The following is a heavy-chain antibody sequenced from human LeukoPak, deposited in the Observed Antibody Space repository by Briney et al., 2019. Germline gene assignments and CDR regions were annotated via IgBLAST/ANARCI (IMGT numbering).Heavy chain of an antibody. Sequence: ASVKVSCKASGGTFSSYAISWVRQAPGQGLEWMGGIIPIFGTANYAQKFQGRVTITADESTSTAYMELSSLRSEDTAVYYCARAGSSWYFLDYWGQGTLVTVSS. CDR1: GGTFSSYA. CDR2: IIPIFGTA. V-gene: IGHV1-69*01. D-gene: IGHD6-13*01. J-gene: IGHJ4*02. CDR3: ARAGSSWYFLDY.